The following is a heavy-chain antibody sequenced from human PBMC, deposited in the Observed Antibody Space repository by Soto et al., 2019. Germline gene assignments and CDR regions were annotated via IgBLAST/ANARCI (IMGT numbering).Heavy chain of an antibody. CDR1: GGSISSGGYY. CDR3: ARTRYDYRSGYSGYAY. Sequence: TISLTCTVSGGSISSGGYYWSLILQHQGKGLEWIGYIYYSGGTYYNPSLKIRVTISVDTSKNQFSLKLSSVTAADTAVYYCARTRYDYRSGYSGYAYWGQGTLVTVYS. D-gene: IGHD3-3*01. CDR2: IYYSGGT. J-gene: IGHJ4*02. V-gene: IGHV4-31*03.